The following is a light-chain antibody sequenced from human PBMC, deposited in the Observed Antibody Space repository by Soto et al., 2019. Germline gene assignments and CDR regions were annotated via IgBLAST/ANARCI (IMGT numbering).Light chain of an antibody. CDR2: DAS. Sequence: DIQMTQSPSSLSASIGDRVSFTSQASQDISKFLNWYQHKPGQAPSLLIYDASKSHFGVPSRFSGSGSGTEFTLSISSLHSDDLATYYCQQYDYSRTFGQGTKVDIK. CDR3: QQYDYSRT. J-gene: IGKJ1*01. V-gene: IGKV1-33*01. CDR1: QDISKF.